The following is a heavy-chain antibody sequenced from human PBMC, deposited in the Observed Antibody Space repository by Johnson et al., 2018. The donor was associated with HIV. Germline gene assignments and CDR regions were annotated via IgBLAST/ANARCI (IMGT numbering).Heavy chain of an antibody. V-gene: IGHV3-30*18. D-gene: IGHD3-22*01. Sequence: QVQLVESGGGLVQPGGSLRLSCAASGFTFSSYAMHWVRQAPGKGLEWVSVISYDGSNKYYADSMRGRLTISRDNSKNTVYLQMNSLRTEDTAVYYCAKDVGNYWPDAFDIWGQGTL. J-gene: IGHJ3*02. CDR1: GFTFSSYA. CDR3: AKDVGNYWPDAFDI. CDR2: ISYDGSNK.